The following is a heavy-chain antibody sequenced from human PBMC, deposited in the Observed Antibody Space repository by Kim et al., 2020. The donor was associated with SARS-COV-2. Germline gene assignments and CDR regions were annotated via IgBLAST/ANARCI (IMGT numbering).Heavy chain of an antibody. CDR3: AKDLGIAVAGTLYYYYYGSDV. J-gene: IGHJ6*02. D-gene: IGHD6-19*01. CDR2: ISGSGGST. CDR1: GFTFSSYA. V-gene: IGHV3-23*01. Sequence: GGSLRLSCAASGFTFSSYAMSWVRQAPGKGLEWVSAISGSGGSTYYADSVKGRFTISRDNSKNTLYLQMNSLRAEDTAVYYCAKDLGIAVAGTLYYYYYGSDVWGQGTTVTVSS.